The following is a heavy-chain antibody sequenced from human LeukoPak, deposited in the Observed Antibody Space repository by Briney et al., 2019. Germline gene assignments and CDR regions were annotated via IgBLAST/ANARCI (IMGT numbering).Heavy chain of an antibody. CDR2: FDPEDGET. V-gene: IGHV1-24*01. CDR1: GYTLTELS. D-gene: IGHD6-6*01. Sequence: ASVKVSCKVSGYTLTELSMHWVRQAPGKGLEWMGGFDPEDGETIYAQKFQGRVTITADESTSTAYMELRSLRSDDTAVYYCARDSRTGIAARPEDYWGQGTLVTVSS. CDR3: ARDSRTGIAARPEDY. J-gene: IGHJ4*02.